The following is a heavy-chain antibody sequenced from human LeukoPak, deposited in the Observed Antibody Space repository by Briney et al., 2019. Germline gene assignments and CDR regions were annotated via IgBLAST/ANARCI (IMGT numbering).Heavy chain of an antibody. J-gene: IGHJ4*02. CDR2: ISGSGGST. CDR3: AKSAYYDSSGFYREYYFDY. Sequence: PGGSLRLSCAASRFTFSNYAMSWVRQAPGKGLEWVSTISGSGGSTYYADSVKGRFTISRDSPKNTLHLQMNSLRAEDTAVYYCAKSAYYDSSGFYREYYFDYWGQGTLVTVSS. D-gene: IGHD3-22*01. CDR1: RFTFSNYA. V-gene: IGHV3-23*01.